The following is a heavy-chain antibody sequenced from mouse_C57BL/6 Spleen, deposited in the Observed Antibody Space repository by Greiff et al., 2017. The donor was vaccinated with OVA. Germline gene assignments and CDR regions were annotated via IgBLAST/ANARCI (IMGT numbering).Heavy chain of an antibody. V-gene: IGHV14-3*01. CDR3: ARDYYYGSTRAYFDY. Sequence: EVQLQQSVAELVRPGASVKLSCTASGFNIKNTYMHWVKQRPEQGLEWIGRIDPANGNTKYAPKFQGKATITADTSSNTAYLQLSSLTSEDTAIYYCARDYYYGSTRAYFDYWGQGTTLTVSS. CDR2: IDPANGNT. D-gene: IGHD1-1*01. J-gene: IGHJ2*01. CDR1: GFNIKNTY.